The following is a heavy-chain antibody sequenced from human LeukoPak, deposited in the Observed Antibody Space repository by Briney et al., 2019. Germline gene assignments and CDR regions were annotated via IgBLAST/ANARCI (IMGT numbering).Heavy chain of an antibody. D-gene: IGHD6-13*01. V-gene: IGHV3-21*01. CDR1: GCTFSSYS. CDR3: ARVGQQLVDY. J-gene: IGHJ4*02. Sequence: GGSLRLSCAASGCTFSSYSMNWVRQAPGKGLEWVSSISSSSSYIYYADSVKGRFTISRDNAKNSLYLQMNSLRAEDTAVYYCARVGQQLVDYWGQGTLVTVSS. CDR2: ISSSSSYI.